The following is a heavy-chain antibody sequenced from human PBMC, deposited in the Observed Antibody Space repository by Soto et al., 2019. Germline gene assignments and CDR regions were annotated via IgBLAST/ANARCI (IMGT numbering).Heavy chain of an antibody. V-gene: IGHV3-23*01. Sequence: EVQLLESGGGLVQPGGSLRLSCAASGFTFSSYAMSWVRQAPGKGLEWVSAISGSGGSTYYADSVKGRFTISRDNSKNTLYLQMNSLRAEDTAVYYCAKDCGGSCYSGPNFDYWGQGTLFTVSS. CDR1: GFTFSSYA. CDR3: AKDCGGSCYSGPNFDY. D-gene: IGHD2-15*01. J-gene: IGHJ4*02. CDR2: ISGSGGST.